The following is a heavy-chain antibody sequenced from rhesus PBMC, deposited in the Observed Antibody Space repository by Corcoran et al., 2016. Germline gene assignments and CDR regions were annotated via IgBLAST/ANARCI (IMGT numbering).Heavy chain of an antibody. CDR2: IYGSSTST. CDR3: ARIYSGSWTPYWYFDL. Sequence: QVQLQESGPGVVKPSETLSLTCAVSGGPISDSYRWSWNRQPPGKGLEWIGYIYGSSTSTNYNPSLKSRVTISKDTSKNQFSLKLSSVTAADTAVYYCARIYSGSWTPYWYFDLWGPGTPITISS. J-gene: IGHJ2*01. D-gene: IGHD6-25*01. V-gene: IGHV4S10*01. CDR1: GGPISDSYR.